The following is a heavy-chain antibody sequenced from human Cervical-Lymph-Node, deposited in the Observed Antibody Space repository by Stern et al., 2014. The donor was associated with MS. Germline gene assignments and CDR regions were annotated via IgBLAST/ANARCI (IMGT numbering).Heavy chain of an antibody. Sequence: EVQLEESGGGLVKPGGSLTLSCVASGFTFDTYSLNWVRQAPGKGLEWLSYISSSSNYIYYADSIKGRFTISRDNAKKSLYLHMNSLRVEDTAVYFCARDLQGFTGLDVWGQGTTVIVSS. D-gene: IGHD4-11*01. V-gene: IGHV3-21*01. J-gene: IGHJ6*02. CDR3: ARDLQGFTGLDV. CDR1: GFTFDTYS. CDR2: ISSSSNYI.